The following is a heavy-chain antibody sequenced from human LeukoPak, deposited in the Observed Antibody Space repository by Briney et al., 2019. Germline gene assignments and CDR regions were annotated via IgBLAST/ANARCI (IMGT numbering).Heavy chain of an antibody. J-gene: IGHJ4*02. D-gene: IGHD2-2*01. Sequence: GGSLRLACAASGSTFSSYSMNWVRQAPGKGLEWVSSISSSSDHIAYADSVKGRFTISRDNAKNALYLQVNSLRAEDTAVYYCARGVVPAAFDYWGQGTLVTVSS. CDR1: GSTFSSYS. CDR3: ARGVVPAAFDY. V-gene: IGHV3-21*01. CDR2: ISSSSDHI.